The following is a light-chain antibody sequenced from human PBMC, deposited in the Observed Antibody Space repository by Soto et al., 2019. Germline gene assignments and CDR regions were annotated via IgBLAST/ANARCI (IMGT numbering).Light chain of an antibody. CDR3: QQSYSRVT. V-gene: IGKV3-15*01. CDR2: GAS. Sequence: EIVMTQSPATLSVSPGERATLSCRASQSISTNLAWYQQRPGQAPRLLIYGASTRATGIPARFSGSGSGTEFTLTISSLQPEDFATYYCQQSYSRVTFGQGTKVDI. J-gene: IGKJ1*01. CDR1: QSISTN.